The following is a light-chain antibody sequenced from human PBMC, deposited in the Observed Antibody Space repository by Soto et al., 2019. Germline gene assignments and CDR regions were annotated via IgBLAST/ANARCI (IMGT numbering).Light chain of an antibody. CDR2: YYTDSDK. CDR3: MIWPSNAWV. V-gene: IGLV5-37*01. CDR1: SDSNVGSYN. Sequence: QSVLTQPPSASASPGESASLTCTFPSDSNVGSYNIYWYQQKPGSPPRYLLYYYTDSDKGQGSGVPSRFSGSKDASANTGILLSSGLQSEDEADYYCMIWPSNAWVFGGGTKLTVL. J-gene: IGLJ3*02.